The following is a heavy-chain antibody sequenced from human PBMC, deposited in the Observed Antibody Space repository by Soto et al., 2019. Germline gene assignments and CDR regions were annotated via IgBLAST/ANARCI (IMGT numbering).Heavy chain of an antibody. J-gene: IGHJ6*02. CDR1: GGSISSYY. CDR2: IYYSGST. Sequence: SETLSLTCTVSGGSISSYYWSWIRQPPGKGLEWIGYIYYSGSTYYNPSLKSRVTISVDTSKNQFSLKLSSVTAADTAVYYCARDGSSLLAPYYYGMDVWGQGTTVTVSS. CDR3: ARDGSSLLAPYYYGMDV. V-gene: IGHV4-30-4*01. D-gene: IGHD6-6*01.